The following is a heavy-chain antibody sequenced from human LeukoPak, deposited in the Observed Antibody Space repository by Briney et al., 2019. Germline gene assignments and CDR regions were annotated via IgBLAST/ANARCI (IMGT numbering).Heavy chain of an antibody. Sequence: ASVKVSCKASGYTFTSYGISWVRQAPGQGLEWMGWMSAYNGNTSYAQKLQGRVTMTTDTSTSKAYMELRSLRSDDTAVYYCARDYRIVLMVYANYYMDGWDKVTTVTASS. V-gene: IGHV1-18*01. D-gene: IGHD2-8*01. CDR2: MSAYNGNT. CDR3: ARDYRIVLMVYANYYMDG. J-gene: IGHJ6*03. CDR1: GYTFTSYG.